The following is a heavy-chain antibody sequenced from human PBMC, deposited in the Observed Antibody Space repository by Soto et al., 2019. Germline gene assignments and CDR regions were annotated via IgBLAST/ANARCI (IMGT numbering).Heavy chain of an antibody. CDR2: IDPSDSYT. D-gene: IGHD6-25*01. Sequence: GESLKISCKGSGYSFTIYWISWVRQMPGKGLEWMGRIDPSDSYTNYSPSFQGHVTISADKSISTAYLQWSSLKASDTAMYYCARFGRDKIAAGGDVWGQGTTVTVSS. CDR1: GYSFTIYW. CDR3: ARFGRDKIAAGGDV. J-gene: IGHJ6*02. V-gene: IGHV5-10-1*01.